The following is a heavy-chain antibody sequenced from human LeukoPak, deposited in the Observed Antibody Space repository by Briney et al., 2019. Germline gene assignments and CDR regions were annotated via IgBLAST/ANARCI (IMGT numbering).Heavy chain of an antibody. V-gene: IGHV3-33*01. CDR1: GFTFGSYG. J-gene: IGHJ6*02. CDR3: ARVPLQPIYYYYGMDV. D-gene: IGHD5-18*01. CDR2: IWYDGSNK. Sequence: GGSLRLSCAASGFTFGSYGMHWVRQAPGKGLEWVAVIWYDGSNKYYADSVKGRFTISRDNSKNTLYLQMNSLRAEDTAVYYCARVPLQPIYYYYGMDVWGQGTTVTVSS.